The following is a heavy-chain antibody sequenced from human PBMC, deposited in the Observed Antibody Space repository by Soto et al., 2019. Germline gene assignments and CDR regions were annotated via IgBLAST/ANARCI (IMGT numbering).Heavy chain of an antibody. V-gene: IGHV3-20*04. D-gene: IGHD3-10*01. CDR3: ARVWGSSYYGSGSRGFDY. Sequence: GGSLRLSCAASGFTFSTYWMSWVRQAPGKGLEWVSGINWNGGSTGYADSVKGRFTISRDNAKNSLYLQMNSLRAEDTALYYCARVWGSSYYGSGSRGFDYWGQGTLVTVSS. J-gene: IGHJ4*02. CDR1: GFTFSTYW. CDR2: INWNGGST.